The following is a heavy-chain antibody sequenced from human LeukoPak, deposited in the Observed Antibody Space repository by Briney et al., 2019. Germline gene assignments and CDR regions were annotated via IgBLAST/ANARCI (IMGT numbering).Heavy chain of an antibody. D-gene: IGHD3-22*01. CDR3: ARVRYYDSTGQSFDI. V-gene: IGHV4-39*07. Sequence: SETLSLTCTVSGGSISSSSYYWGWIRQPPGKGLEWIGSIYYSGSTYYNPSLKSRVTISVDRSKNQFSLKLSSVTAADTAVYYCARVRYYDSTGQSFDIWGQGTMVTVSS. CDR1: GGSISSSSYY. CDR2: IYYSGST. J-gene: IGHJ3*02.